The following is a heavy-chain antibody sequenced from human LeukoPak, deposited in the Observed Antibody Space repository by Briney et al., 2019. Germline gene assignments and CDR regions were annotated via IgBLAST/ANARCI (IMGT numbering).Heavy chain of an antibody. V-gene: IGHV3-21*01. Sequence: GGPLTLSCAVSGFPFSNYNMNWVRQPPGKAMEWVSSITSSGTYTFYADSVKGRFSISRDNCKNTLYLQMGSLTAEDMAVYYCARARLVVTAIDSWGQGTLVSVSS. CDR3: ARARLVVTAIDS. D-gene: IGHD2-21*02. CDR1: GFPFSNYN. J-gene: IGHJ5*01. CDR2: ITSSGTYT.